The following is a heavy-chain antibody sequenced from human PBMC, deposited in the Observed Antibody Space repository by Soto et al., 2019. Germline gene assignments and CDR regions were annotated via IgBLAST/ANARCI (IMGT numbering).Heavy chain of an antibody. CDR3: ARYDAESGSNKLDP. J-gene: IGHJ5*02. CDR2: IYYTGNT. Sequence: QVQLQESGPGVVKPSDTLSVTCTVSGGSVSSRSHFWHWIRQPPGGAPQWVGYIYYTGNTNYSPSLQSRATLSVVTSRNQVSLRLTSVTAAETAIYYCARYDAESGSNKLDPWGQGTLVTVST. D-gene: IGHD3-22*01. CDR1: GGSVSSRSHF. V-gene: IGHV4-61*01.